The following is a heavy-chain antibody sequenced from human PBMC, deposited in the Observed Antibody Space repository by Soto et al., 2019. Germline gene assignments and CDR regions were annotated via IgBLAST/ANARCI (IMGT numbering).Heavy chain of an antibody. CDR3: AREADFASSGYVLDY. V-gene: IGHV3-21*01. CDR1: GFTFSGFI. CDR2: VTSSPSSM. D-gene: IGHD3-22*01. Sequence: GGSLRLSCAASGFTFSGFIMNWVRQSPGKGLEWVSSVTSSPSSMFYADSVKGRFTISRDDAKDSLFLQMNSLRADDTAVYYCAREADFASSGYVLDYWGLGTLVTVSS. J-gene: IGHJ4*02.